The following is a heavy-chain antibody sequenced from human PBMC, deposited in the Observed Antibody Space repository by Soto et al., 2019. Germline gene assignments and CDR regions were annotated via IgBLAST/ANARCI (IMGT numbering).Heavy chain of an antibody. D-gene: IGHD3-10*01. V-gene: IGHV1-69*13. CDR3: ARGVLYYGSGIVRAFDI. Sequence: GASVKVSCKASGGTLSSYAISWVRQAPGQGLEWMGGIIPIFGTANYAQKFQGRVTITADESTSTAYMELSSLRSEDTAVYYCARGVLYYGSGIVRAFDIWGQGTMVTVSS. CDR1: GGTLSSYA. J-gene: IGHJ3*02. CDR2: IIPIFGTA.